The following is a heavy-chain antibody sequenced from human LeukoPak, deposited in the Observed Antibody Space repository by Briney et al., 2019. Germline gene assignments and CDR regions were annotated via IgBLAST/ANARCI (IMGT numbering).Heavy chain of an antibody. D-gene: IGHD3-3*01. CDR3: ARGQRRITIFGVVIVPGYFDL. Sequence: SETLSLTCAVYGGSFSGYYWSWIRQPPGKGLGWIGEINHSGSTNYNPSLKSRVTISVDTSKNQFSLKLSSVTAADTAVYYCARGQRRITIFGVVIVPGYFDLWGRGTLVTVSS. V-gene: IGHV4-34*01. CDR1: GGSFSGYY. J-gene: IGHJ2*01. CDR2: INHSGST.